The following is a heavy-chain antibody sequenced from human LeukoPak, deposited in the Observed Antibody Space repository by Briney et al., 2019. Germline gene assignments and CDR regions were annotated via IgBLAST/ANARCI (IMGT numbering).Heavy chain of an antibody. CDR3: ARGLRTGTPGECAFDI. Sequence: SETLSLTCAVYGGSFSGYYWSRIRQPPGKGLEWIGEINHSGSTNYNPSLKSRVTISVDTSKNQFSLKLSSVTAADTAVYYCARGLRTGTPGECAFDIWGQGTMVTVSS. J-gene: IGHJ3*02. CDR1: GGSFSGYY. D-gene: IGHD1-1*01. V-gene: IGHV4-34*01. CDR2: INHSGST.